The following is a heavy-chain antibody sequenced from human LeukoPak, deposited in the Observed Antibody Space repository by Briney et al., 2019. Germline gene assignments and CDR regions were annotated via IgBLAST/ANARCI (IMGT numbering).Heavy chain of an antibody. CDR2: INPNSGGT. D-gene: IGHD6-19*01. Sequence: ASVKVSCKASGYTFTGYYMHWVRQAPGQGLEWMGRINPNSGGTNYVQKFQGRVTMTRDTPISTAYMELSRLRSDDTAVYYCVLEVLSSGWVSWGQGTLVTVSS. CDR3: VLEVLSSGWVS. J-gene: IGHJ5*02. CDR1: GYTFTGYY. V-gene: IGHV1-2*06.